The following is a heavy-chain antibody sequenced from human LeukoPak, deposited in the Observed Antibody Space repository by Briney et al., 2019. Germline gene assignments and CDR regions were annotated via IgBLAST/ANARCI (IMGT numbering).Heavy chain of an antibody. V-gene: IGHV4-61*02. CDR3: AREHITKNALEF. D-gene: IGHD1-1*01. CDR2: IYTSGAA. CDR1: GDDISSGNYF. J-gene: IGHJ4*02. Sequence: SETLSLTCTVSGDDISSGNYFWNWVRQPAGKGLAWCGRIYTSGAADYNASIKSRLTISVDTSKNQFSLNLISVTATDTAVYYCAREHITKNALEFWGQGKVVTVSS.